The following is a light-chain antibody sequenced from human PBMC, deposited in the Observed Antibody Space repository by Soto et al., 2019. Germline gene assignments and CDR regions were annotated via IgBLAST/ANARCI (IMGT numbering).Light chain of an antibody. CDR3: CSYAGRSTYV. Sequence: QSALTQPASVSGSPGQSITISCTGANSDVGSYNLVSWYQQHPGKAPKFMIYEGSKRPSGVSIRFSGSKSGNTASLTISGLQAEDEADYYCCSYAGRSTYVFGTGTKLTV. CDR1: NSDVGSYNL. V-gene: IGLV2-23*01. CDR2: EGS. J-gene: IGLJ1*01.